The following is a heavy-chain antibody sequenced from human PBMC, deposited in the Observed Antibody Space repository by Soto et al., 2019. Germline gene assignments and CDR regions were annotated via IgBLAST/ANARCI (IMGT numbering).Heavy chain of an antibody. CDR1: RGRFSSYA. J-gene: IGHJ5*02. CDR2: IIPIFGTA. D-gene: IGHD6-6*01. Sequence: NAACKASRGRFSSYAISWLRQSPGQGLEWMGGIIPIFGTANYAQKFQGRVTITADKSTSTAYMELSRLRSEDTAVYYCARESSYSSSSRGNNWFDPWGQGTMVTGSS. CDR3: ARESSYSSSSRGNNWFDP. V-gene: IGHV1-69*06.